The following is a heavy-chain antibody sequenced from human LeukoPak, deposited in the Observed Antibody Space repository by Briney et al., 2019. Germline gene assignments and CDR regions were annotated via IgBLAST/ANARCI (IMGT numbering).Heavy chain of an antibody. J-gene: IGHJ6*02. CDR2: ISWNSGSI. Sequence: GRSLRLSCAAPGFTFDDYAMHWVRQAPGKGLEWVSGISWNSGSIGYADSVKGRFTISRDNAKNSLYLQMNSLRAEDTALYYCAKVFSQGSSDVWGQGTTVTVSS. D-gene: IGHD6-6*01. V-gene: IGHV3-9*01. CDR3: AKVFSQGSSDV. CDR1: GFTFDDYA.